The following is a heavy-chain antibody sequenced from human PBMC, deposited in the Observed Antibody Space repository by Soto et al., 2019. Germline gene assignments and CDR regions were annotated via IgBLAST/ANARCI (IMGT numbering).Heavy chain of an antibody. CDR2: IYYSGST. Sequence: QVQLQESDPGLVKPSQTLSLTCTVSGGSISSGDYYWSWIRQHPGKGLEWIGYIYYSGSTYYNPSLKSRVTLSVESSKNQFSLKLSSVTAADTAVYYCARWWSGSRQGFDPWGQGTLVTVSS. J-gene: IGHJ5*02. CDR3: ARWWSGSRQGFDP. V-gene: IGHV4-31*03. CDR1: GGSISSGDYY. D-gene: IGHD3-3*01.